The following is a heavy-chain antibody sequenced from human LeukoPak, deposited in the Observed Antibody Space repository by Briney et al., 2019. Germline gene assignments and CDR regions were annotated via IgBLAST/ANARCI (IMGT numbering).Heavy chain of an antibody. J-gene: IGHJ5*02. CDR1: GYTFTGNY. CDR3: ARYVSATAWRNHWFDP. Sequence: ASVKVSCKASGYTFTGNYIHWVRQAPGQGLEWMGWINPNDGDTKFAQRFQGRVTVTRDTSISTTYMELSGLRSDDTAMYYCARYVSATAWRNHWFDPWSQGTLVIVSS. CDR2: INPNDGDT. V-gene: IGHV1-2*02. D-gene: IGHD3-16*01.